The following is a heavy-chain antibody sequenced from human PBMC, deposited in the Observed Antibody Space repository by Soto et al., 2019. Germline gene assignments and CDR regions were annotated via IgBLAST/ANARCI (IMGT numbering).Heavy chain of an antibody. Sequence: PSETLSLTCTVSGGSISSSSYYWGWIRQPPGKGLEWIGYIYYSGITNYNPSLKSRVAISVDTSKNQFSLKLSSVTAADTAVYYCARDGSRRYGMDVWGQGTTVTVSS. CDR2: IYYSGIT. CDR1: GGSISSSSYY. D-gene: IGHD5-12*01. V-gene: IGHV4-61*01. J-gene: IGHJ6*02. CDR3: ARDGSRRYGMDV.